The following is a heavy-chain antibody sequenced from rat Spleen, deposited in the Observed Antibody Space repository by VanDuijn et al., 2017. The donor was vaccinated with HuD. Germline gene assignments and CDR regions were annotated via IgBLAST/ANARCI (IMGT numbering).Heavy chain of an antibody. V-gene: IGHV2-45*01. CDR3: ARDPFGALAY. CDR2: MWSGGST. J-gene: IGHJ3*01. CDR1: GFSLTSYN. Sequence: QVQLKESGPGLVQPSETLSLTCTVSGFSLTSYNVHWVRQPPGKGLEWMGIMWSGGSTDYNSALKSRLSISRDTSKNQVFLKMNSLQTDDTGTYYCARDPFGALAYWGQGTLVTVSS. D-gene: IGHD4-3*01.